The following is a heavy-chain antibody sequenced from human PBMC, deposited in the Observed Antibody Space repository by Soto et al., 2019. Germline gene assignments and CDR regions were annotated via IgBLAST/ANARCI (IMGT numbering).Heavy chain of an antibody. V-gene: IGHV4-34*01. Sequence: SETLSLTCAVYGGSFSGYYWSWIRQPPGKGLEWIGEINHSGSTNYNPSLKSRVTISVDTSKNQFSLKLSSVTAADTAVYYCARGPSTYSSGWYSSATYYYYGMDVWGQGTTVTVSS. D-gene: IGHD6-19*01. CDR2: INHSGST. CDR3: ARGPSTYSSGWYSSATYYYYGMDV. J-gene: IGHJ6*02. CDR1: GGSFSGYY.